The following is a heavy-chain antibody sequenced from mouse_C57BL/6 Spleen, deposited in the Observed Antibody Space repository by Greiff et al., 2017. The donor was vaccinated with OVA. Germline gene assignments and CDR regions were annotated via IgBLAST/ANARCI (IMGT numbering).Heavy chain of an antibody. CDR2: INPSSGYT. CDR3: ARSDPFYYAMDD. Sequence: QVQLKESGAELAKPGASVKLSCKASGYTFTSYWMHWVNQRPGQGLEWIGYINPSSGYTKYNQKFKDKATLTADKSSSTAYMQLSSLTYEDSAVYYCARSDPFYYAMDDWGQGTSVTVSS. J-gene: IGHJ4*01. V-gene: IGHV1-7*01. CDR1: GYTFTSYW.